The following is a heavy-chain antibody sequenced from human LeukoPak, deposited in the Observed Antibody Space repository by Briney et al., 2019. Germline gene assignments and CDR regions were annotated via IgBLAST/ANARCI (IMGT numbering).Heavy chain of an antibody. Sequence: GGSLRLSCSASGFTFSSCSVNWVRQAPGKGLEWVSYISSSGSTIYYADSVKGRFTISRDNAKNSLYLQMNSLRAEDTAVYYCARAIAGLDYWGQGTLVTVSS. CDR2: ISSSGSTI. CDR1: GFTFSSCS. V-gene: IGHV3-48*04. CDR3: ARAIAGLDY. D-gene: IGHD6-13*01. J-gene: IGHJ4*02.